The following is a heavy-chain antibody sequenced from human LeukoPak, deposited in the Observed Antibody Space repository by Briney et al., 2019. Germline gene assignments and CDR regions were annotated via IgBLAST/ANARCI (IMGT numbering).Heavy chain of an antibody. J-gene: IGHJ6*04. CDR1: GGSLSGYY. CDR3: ARGHGGGKYYYYGMDV. Sequence: SETLSLTCAVYGGSLSGYYWSWIRQPPGKGLEWIGEINHSGSTNYNPSLKSRVTISVDTSKNQFSLKLSSVTAADTAVYYCARGHGGGKYYYYGMDVWGKGTTVTVSS. CDR2: INHSGST. V-gene: IGHV4-34*01. D-gene: IGHD4-23*01.